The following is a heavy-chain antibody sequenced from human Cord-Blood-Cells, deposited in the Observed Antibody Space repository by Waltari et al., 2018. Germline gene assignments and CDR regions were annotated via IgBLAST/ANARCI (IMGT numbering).Heavy chain of an antibody. CDR3: AREMSRGSYYRTLDY. V-gene: IGHV3-30-3*01. J-gene: IGHJ4*02. CDR1: GFTFSSYA. CDR2: KSYDGSNK. Sequence: QVQLVESGGGVVQPGRSLRLSCAASGFTFSSYAMHWVRQAPGKGLEWVAVKSYDGSNKYNAGSVKGRFTITGDNSKNTLYVQMNGRRAEDTAVYYCAREMSRGSYYRTLDYWGQGTLVTVSS. D-gene: IGHD1-26*01.